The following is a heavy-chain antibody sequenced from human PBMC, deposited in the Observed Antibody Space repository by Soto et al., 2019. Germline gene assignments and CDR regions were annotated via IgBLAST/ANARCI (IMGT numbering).Heavy chain of an antibody. D-gene: IGHD2-15*01. V-gene: IGHV3-33*01. CDR3: ARDLGVRFSGGFSY. Sequence: QVQLVESGGGVVQPGRSLRLSCAASGFTFSSYGMHWVRQAPGKGLEWVAVIWYDGSNKYYADSVKGRFTISRDNSKNRLYLQMNSLRAEDTAVYYCARDLGVRFSGGFSYWGQGTLVTVSS. J-gene: IGHJ4*02. CDR2: IWYDGSNK. CDR1: GFTFSSYG.